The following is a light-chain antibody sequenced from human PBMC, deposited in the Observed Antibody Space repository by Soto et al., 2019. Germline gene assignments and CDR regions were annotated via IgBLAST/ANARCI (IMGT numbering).Light chain of an antibody. CDR2: GAS. J-gene: IGKJ2*01. V-gene: IGKV3-15*01. CDR1: QSVSSN. Sequence: EIVMTQSPATLSVSPGERATLSCSASQSVSSNLAWYQQKPGQAPRLLIYGASTRATGIPARFSGSGSGTEFTLTLSSLQSEDFAVYYCQQYNNWYTFGQGTKLEIK. CDR3: QQYNNWYT.